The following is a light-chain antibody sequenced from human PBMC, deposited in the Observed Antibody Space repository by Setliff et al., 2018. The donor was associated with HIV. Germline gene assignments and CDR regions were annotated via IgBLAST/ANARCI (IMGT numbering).Light chain of an antibody. CDR1: SSDVGGYNY. CDR2: DVS. J-gene: IGLJ1*01. V-gene: IGLV2-11*01. Sequence: QSALTQPASVSGSPGQSITISCTGTSSDVGGYNYVSWYQHHPGKAPKFMIYDVSKRPSGVPDRFSGSKSGNTASLTISGLQAEDEADYDCCSYVGSYACGYVCGTGTKVTVL. CDR3: CSYVGSYACGYV.